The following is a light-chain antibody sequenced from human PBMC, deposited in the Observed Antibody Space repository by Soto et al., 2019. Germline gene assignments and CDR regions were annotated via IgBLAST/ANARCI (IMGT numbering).Light chain of an antibody. CDR2: GAS. CDR1: QSVSSN. Sequence: EIVMTQSPATLSVSPGERATLSCRASQSVSSNLAWYQQKPGQAPRLLIYGASNRATGIPARFSGSGSGTAVTLTISSLQAEDFAVYYCQQYNNWPPLTFGGGTKVEIK. V-gene: IGKV3-15*01. CDR3: QQYNNWPPLT. J-gene: IGKJ4*01.